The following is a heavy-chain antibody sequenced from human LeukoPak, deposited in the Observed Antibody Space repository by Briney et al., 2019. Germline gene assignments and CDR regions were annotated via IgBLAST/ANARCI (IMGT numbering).Heavy chain of an antibody. J-gene: IGHJ4*02. Sequence: GSLRLSCAASGFSFSSYSMSWVRQAPGKGLEWIGYVYHSGSTNYNPSLKSRVTISVDTSKNQFSLKVSSLTAADTAVYYCARIGYSYRDDSWGQGTLVTVSS. CDR3: ARIGYSYRDDS. V-gene: IGHV4-59*01. D-gene: IGHD5-18*01. CDR1: GFSFSSYS. CDR2: VYHSGST.